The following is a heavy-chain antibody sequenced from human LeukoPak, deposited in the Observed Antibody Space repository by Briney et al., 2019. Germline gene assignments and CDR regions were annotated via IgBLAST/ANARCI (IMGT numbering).Heavy chain of an antibody. J-gene: IGHJ5*02. D-gene: IGHD2-21*01. CDR2: IYYGGST. V-gene: IGHV4-59*08. CDR1: GGSISSYY. CDR3: ARRGEGNWFDP. Sequence: PSETLSLTCTVSGGSISSYYWSWIRQPPGKGLEWIGYIYYGGSTNYNPSLKSRVTISVDTSKNQFSLKLSSVTAADTAVYYCARRGEGNWFDPWGQGTLVTVSS.